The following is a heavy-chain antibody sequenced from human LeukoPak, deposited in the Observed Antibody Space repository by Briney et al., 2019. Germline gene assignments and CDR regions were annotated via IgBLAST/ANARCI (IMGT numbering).Heavy chain of an antibody. V-gene: IGHV3-23*01. CDR3: AKSRYTYGCFDY. D-gene: IGHD5-18*01. CDR1: GFTFSSYA. Sequence: GGSLRLSCAASGFTFSSYAMSWVRQAPGKGLEGVSSISGSGDSTDNADSVKGRFTISRDNSKNTLYLQMDSLRAEDTAIYYCAKSRYTYGCFDYWGQGTLVTVSS. CDR2: ISGSGDST. J-gene: IGHJ4*02.